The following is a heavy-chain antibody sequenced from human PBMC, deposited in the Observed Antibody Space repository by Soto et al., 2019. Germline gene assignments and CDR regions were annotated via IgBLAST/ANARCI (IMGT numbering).Heavy chain of an antibody. CDR1: GGAFSGYY. D-gene: IGHD3-10*01. Sequence: QVQLQQWGAGLLKPSETLSLTCAVSGGAFSGYYWTWISQPPGKGLEWIGEINHRGITNYNPSLKSRVTISVDTSKTQFSLKLSSVTAADTSVYYCARGYGRTFDYWGQGTLVTFSS. CDR3: ARGYGRTFDY. J-gene: IGHJ4*02. CDR2: INHRGIT. V-gene: IGHV4-34*01.